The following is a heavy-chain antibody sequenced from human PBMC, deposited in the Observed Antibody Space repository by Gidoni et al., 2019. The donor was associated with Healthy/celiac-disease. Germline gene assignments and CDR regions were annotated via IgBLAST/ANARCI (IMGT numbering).Heavy chain of an antibody. CDR3: ARDGGRHYYYGMDV. Sequence: QVQLQESGPGLVQPSQTLSLTCTVSGGSISSGGYYWSWIRQHPGKGLEWIGYIYYSGSTYYNPSLKSRVTISVDTSKNQFSLKLSSVTAADTAVYYCARDGGRHYYYGMDVWGQGTTVTVSS. CDR2: IYYSGST. V-gene: IGHV4-31*03. D-gene: IGHD2-15*01. J-gene: IGHJ6*02. CDR1: GGSISSGGYY.